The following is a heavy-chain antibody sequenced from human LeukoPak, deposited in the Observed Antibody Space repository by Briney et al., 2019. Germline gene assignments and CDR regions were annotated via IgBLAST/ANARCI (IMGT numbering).Heavy chain of an antibody. CDR1: GYSISSGYY. CDR3: ARGRITIFGVVRRGAFDI. CDR2: IYHSGST. D-gene: IGHD3-3*01. J-gene: IGHJ3*02. Sequence: PSETLSLTRTFPGYSISSGYYWGWIRQPPGKGLEWIGSIYHSGSTYYNPSLKSRVTISVDTSKNQFSLKLSSVTAADTAVYYCARGRITIFGVVRRGAFDIWGQGTMVTVSS. V-gene: IGHV4-38-2*02.